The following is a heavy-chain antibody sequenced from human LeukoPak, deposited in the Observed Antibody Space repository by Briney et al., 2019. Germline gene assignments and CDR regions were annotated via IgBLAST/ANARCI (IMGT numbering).Heavy chain of an antibody. CDR1: GFTFSSHW. Sequence: GGALRLSCAASGFTFSSHWMHWVRQAPGKGLMWVTRISSDGRSTSYADSVKGRFTISRDNAKNTLYLQMSSLRAEDTAMYYCARISLSGWVNDHWGQGTLVTVSS. CDR2: ISSDGRST. J-gene: IGHJ4*02. CDR3: ARISLSGWVNDH. V-gene: IGHV3-74*01. D-gene: IGHD6-19*01.